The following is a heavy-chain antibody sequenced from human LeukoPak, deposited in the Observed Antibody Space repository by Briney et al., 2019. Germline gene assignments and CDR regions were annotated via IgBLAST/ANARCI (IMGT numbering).Heavy chain of an antibody. Sequence: SVKVSCKASGGTFSNYAISWVRQAPGQGLEWMGGIIPMFGTSKYAQKFQGRVTITTDESTSTAYMELSSLRSEDTAVYYCARGTDYGDNGGWFDPWGQGTLVTVSS. V-gene: IGHV1-69*05. CDR2: IIPMFGTS. CDR1: GGTFSNYA. CDR3: ARGTDYGDNGGWFDP. D-gene: IGHD4-17*01. J-gene: IGHJ5*02.